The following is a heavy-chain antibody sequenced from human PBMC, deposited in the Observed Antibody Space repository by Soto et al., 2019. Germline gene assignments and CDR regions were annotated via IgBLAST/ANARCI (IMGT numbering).Heavy chain of an antibody. CDR2: IKSKTDGGTT. D-gene: IGHD6-19*01. V-gene: IGHV3-15*01. J-gene: IGHJ1*01. Sequence: EVQLVESGGGLVKPGGSLRLSCAASGFTFSNAWMSWVRQAPGKGLEWVGRIKSKTDGGTTDYAAPVKGRFTISRDDSTNTLYLQMNGLKTEDTAVHYCTTDSAGGWATRGYLQRGGQGTLVTVAA. CDR1: GFTFSNAW. CDR3: TTDSAGGWATRGYLQR.